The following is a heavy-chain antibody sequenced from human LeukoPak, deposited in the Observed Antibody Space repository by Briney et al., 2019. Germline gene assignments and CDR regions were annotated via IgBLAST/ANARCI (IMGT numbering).Heavy chain of an antibody. CDR2: ISGSGGST. V-gene: IGHV3-23*01. Sequence: PGGSLRLSCAASGFTFSSYAMSWVRQAPGKGLEWVSAISGSGGSTYYADSVKGRFTISRDNSKNTLYLQMNSLRAEDTAVSYCAKGKIVVVTAALDYWGQGTLVTVSS. D-gene: IGHD2-21*02. CDR1: GFTFSSYA. CDR3: AKGKIVVVTAALDY. J-gene: IGHJ4*02.